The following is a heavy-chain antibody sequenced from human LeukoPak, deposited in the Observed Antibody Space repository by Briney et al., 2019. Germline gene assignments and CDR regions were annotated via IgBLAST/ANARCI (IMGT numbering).Heavy chain of an antibody. CDR3: ARWSVAGTAFDY. V-gene: IGHV4-59*01. Sequence: PSETLSLTCTVSGGSISSYYWSWIRQPPRKGLEWIGYIYYSGSTNYNPSLKSRVTISVDTSKNQFSLKLSSVTAADTAVYYCARWSVAGTAFDYWGQGTLVTVSS. CDR2: IYYSGST. D-gene: IGHD6-19*01. CDR1: GGSISSYY. J-gene: IGHJ4*02.